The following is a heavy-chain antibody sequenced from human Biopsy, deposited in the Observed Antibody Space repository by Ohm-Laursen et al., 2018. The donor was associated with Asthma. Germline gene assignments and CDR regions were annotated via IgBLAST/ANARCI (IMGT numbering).Heavy chain of an antibody. Sequence: PSETLSLTCTVSYGSITSGGYYWTWIRQHPGKGLEWIGFIYYSGSTYYNPSLKSRVSISIDTSKNQFSLKLSSATAADTAVYYCARAQDYYDSRGYYRSFDYWGQGTLDTVSS. CDR2: IYYSGST. CDR3: ARAQDYYDSRGYYRSFDY. D-gene: IGHD3-22*01. CDR1: YGSITSGGYY. J-gene: IGHJ4*02. V-gene: IGHV4-31*03.